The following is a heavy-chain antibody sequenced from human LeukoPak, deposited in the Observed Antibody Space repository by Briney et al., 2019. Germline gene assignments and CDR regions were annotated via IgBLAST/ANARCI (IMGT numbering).Heavy chain of an antibody. J-gene: IGHJ4*02. CDR2: IYYSGST. D-gene: IGHD3-16*02. CDR1: GGSITSSSYY. Sequence: PSETLSLTCTVSGGSITSSSYYWGWIRQPPGKGLEWIGSIYYSGSTYYNPSLKSRVTISVDTSKNQFSLKLSSVTAADTAVYYCARTGVIPDYWGQGTLVTVSS. V-gene: IGHV4-39*01. CDR3: ARTGVIPDY.